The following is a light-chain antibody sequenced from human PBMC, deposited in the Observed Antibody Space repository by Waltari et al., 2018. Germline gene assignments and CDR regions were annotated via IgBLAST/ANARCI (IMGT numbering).Light chain of an antibody. V-gene: IGKV4-1*01. J-gene: IGKJ4*01. CDR1: QDILYNSNNKNY. CDR3: QQYYKTPS. CDR2: WAS. Sequence: DIVMTQSPGSLVVSLGERATINCKSGQDILYNSNNKNYLAWYQHKPGQSPKLLFYWASTWASGVPERFSGSGSGTDFTLTITRVQAEDAAIYYCQQYYKTPSFGGGTKVEI.